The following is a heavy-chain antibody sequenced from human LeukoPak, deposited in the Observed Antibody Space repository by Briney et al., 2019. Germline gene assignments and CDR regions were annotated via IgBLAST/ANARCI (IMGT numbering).Heavy chain of an antibody. CDR1: GDSIRSYY. CDR3: ARGLRSCWYGGFDR. V-gene: IGHV4-59*01. J-gene: IGHJ5*02. CDR2: MHYSGGT. D-gene: IGHD6-19*01. Sequence: PSETLSLTCTVSGDSIRSYYWSWIRHPPGKGLEWIGYMHYSGGTKYNSSLEGRVTISVDTSNNQFSLKLISVTAADTAVYYCARGLRSCWYGGFDRWGQGSLVTVSS.